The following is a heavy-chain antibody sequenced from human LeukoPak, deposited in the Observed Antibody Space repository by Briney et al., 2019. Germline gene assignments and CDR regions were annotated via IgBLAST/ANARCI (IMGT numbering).Heavy chain of an antibody. Sequence: QSGGSLRLSCAASGFTFSSYGMSWVRQAPGKGLEWVSDISGSGGDTYYADSVKGRFTISRDNSKNTLYLQMNSLRAEDTAVYYCAKYSVAGSGRYMDVWGKGTTVTVSS. CDR2: ISGSGGDT. J-gene: IGHJ6*03. CDR1: GFTFSSYG. V-gene: IGHV3-23*01. D-gene: IGHD6-19*01. CDR3: AKYSVAGSGRYMDV.